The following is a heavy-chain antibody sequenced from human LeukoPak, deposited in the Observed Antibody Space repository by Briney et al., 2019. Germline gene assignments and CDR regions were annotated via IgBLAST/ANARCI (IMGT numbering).Heavy chain of an antibody. CDR3: AKVKYYYDSSLFDY. D-gene: IGHD3-22*01. Sequence: PGGSLRLSCAASGFIVSNTYMTWVRQAPGKGLEWVSLISGDGGSTYYADSVKGRFTISRDNSKNSLYLQMNSLRTEDTALYYCAKVKYYYDSSLFDYWGQGTLVTVSS. CDR1: GFIVSNTY. V-gene: IGHV3-43*02. J-gene: IGHJ4*02. CDR2: ISGDGGST.